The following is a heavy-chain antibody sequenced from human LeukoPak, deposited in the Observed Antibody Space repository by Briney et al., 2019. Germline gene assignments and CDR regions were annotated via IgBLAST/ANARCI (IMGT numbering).Heavy chain of an antibody. J-gene: IGHJ4*02. CDR3: ARGLGRGEPDDY. Sequence: GGSLRLSCAASGFIFSTHWMNWVRQAPGKGLEWVAGISGDGSERDYVDSVRGRFTVSRDNAKNSLYLQMNSLTAEDTAVYYCARGLGRGEPDDYWGQGALVTVSS. CDR2: ISGDGSER. V-gene: IGHV3-7*02. CDR1: GFIFSTHW. D-gene: IGHD3-16*01.